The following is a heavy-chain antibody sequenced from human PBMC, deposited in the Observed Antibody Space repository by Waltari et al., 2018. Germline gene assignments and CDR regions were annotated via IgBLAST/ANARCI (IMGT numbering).Heavy chain of an antibody. CDR3: CSVQVPLAIAN. D-gene: IGHD1-1*01. V-gene: IGHV3-23*01. CDR1: GLPFSIPA. Sequence: EVQLLESGGGLVQPGGSLRLSCAASGLPFSIPAMIWVRQAPGEGLEGVSSISGGGGTTEYADSVEGRFTVSRDNSKNTASLQMDSLRAEDTALYYCCSVQVPLAIANCGQGTLVTVAS. J-gene: IGHJ4*02. CDR2: ISGGGGTT.